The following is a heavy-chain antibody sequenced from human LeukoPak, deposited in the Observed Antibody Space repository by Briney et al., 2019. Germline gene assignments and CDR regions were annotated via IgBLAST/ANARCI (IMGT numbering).Heavy chain of an antibody. J-gene: IGHJ6*03. V-gene: IGHV3-13*01. CDR1: GFTLSRYD. Sequence: PGGSLRLSCAASGFTLSRYDMHWVRQATAKGLEWVSGIGTAGDIYYSGSVKGRFTISRENAKSSLYLQMKSLRAGDTAVYYCARDRGRYYMDVWGKGTTVTISS. CDR3: ARDRGRYYMDV. CDR2: IGTAGDI. D-gene: IGHD6-25*01.